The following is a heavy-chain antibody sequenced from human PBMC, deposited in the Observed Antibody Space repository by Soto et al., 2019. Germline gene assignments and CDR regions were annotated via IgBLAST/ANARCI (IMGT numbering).Heavy chain of an antibody. V-gene: IGHV3-15*01. J-gene: IGHJ4*02. D-gene: IGHD6-19*01. CDR2: IKSKTSGETT. CDR1: GVTGVTFSAAW. CDR3: MTDHGGW. Sequence: GSLRLSCAASGVTGVTFSAAWLTWVRQSPGKGLEWVGLIKSKTSGETTHYAAPVEGRFTISRDDSDNTKNSMYLQMNSLRVEDTAMYHCMTDHGGWWGPGTLVTVSS.